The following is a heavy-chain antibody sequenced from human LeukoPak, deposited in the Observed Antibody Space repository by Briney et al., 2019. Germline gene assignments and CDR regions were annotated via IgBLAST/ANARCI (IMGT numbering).Heavy chain of an antibody. Sequence: GESLKISCKGSGYSFTSYWIGWVRQMPGKGLEWMGIIYPGDSNTRYSPSFQGQVTISADRSISTAYLQWSSLRASDTAMYYCARRRAVAARGGGAFDIWGQGTMVTVSS. J-gene: IGHJ3*02. V-gene: IGHV5-51*01. CDR3: ARRRAVAARGGGAFDI. CDR2: IYPGDSNT. CDR1: GYSFTSYW. D-gene: IGHD6-19*01.